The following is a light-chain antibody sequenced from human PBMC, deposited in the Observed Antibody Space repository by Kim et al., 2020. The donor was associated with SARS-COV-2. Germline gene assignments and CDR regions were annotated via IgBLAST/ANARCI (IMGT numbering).Light chain of an antibody. Sequence: VTIPGTGSGSNIGTGYDVHWYQQLPQTAPKLLIYGDSKRPSGVPDRFSGSKSGTSASLAITGLQAEDEADYYGQSYDSGLSGNVIFGGGTQLTVL. J-gene: IGLJ2*01. CDR1: GSNIGTGYD. CDR2: GDS. V-gene: IGLV1-40*01. CDR3: QSYDSGLSGNVI.